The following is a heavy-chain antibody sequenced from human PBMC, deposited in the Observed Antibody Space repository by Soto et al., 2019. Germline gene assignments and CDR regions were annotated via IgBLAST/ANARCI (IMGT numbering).Heavy chain of an antibody. CDR1: GYTFTSYG. CDR3: ARALGKYYNFWTGYSTQLDS. CDR2: ISAHNGNT. D-gene: IGHD3-3*01. V-gene: IGHV1-18*01. Sequence: GASVKVSCKASGYTFTSYGISWVRQAPGQGLEWMGWISAHNGNTNYAQKFQGRVTMTTDTSTSTAYMELRSLRSDDTAVYYCARALGKYYNFWTGYSTQLDSWGQGSLVTVS. J-gene: IGHJ4*02.